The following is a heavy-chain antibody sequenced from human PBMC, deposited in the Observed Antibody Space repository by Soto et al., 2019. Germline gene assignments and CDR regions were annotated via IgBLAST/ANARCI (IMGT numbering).Heavy chain of an antibody. V-gene: IGHV3-73*01. Sequence: EVQLAESGGGLVKPGGSLRLSCAVSGFTLSKAWMGWVRQAPGKGLEWVGRIRSKAHNYATAYGASVKGRFTISRDDSKNTAYLQMNSLKTEDAAVYYCTSHSPEDMRRTWGQGTLVTVSS. CDR3: TSHSPEDMRRT. J-gene: IGHJ5*02. CDR2: IRSKAHNYAT. D-gene: IGHD2-15*01. CDR1: GFTLSKAW.